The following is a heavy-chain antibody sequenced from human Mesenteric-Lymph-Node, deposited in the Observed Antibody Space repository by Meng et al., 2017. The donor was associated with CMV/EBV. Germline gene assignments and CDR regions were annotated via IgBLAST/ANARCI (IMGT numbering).Heavy chain of an antibody. CDR3: ARDPDSTMVRGVIAV. Sequence: GGSLRLSCAASGFTFDDHGMSWVRQVPGKGPEWVSGINWNGAKTAYAVSVKGRFTISRDNAKNSLYLQMNSLRAEDTAVYYCARDPDSTMVRGVIAVWDQGTTVTVSS. CDR2: INWNGAKT. CDR1: GFTFDDHG. D-gene: IGHD3-10*01. V-gene: IGHV3-20*04. J-gene: IGHJ6*02.